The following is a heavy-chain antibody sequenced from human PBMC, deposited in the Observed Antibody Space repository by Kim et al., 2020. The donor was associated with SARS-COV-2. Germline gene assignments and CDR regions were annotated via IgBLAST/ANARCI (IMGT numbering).Heavy chain of an antibody. CDR3: AKKTVVVTAIGGMDV. CDR2: ISGSGGST. CDR1: GFTFSSYA. V-gene: IGHV3-23*01. J-gene: IGHJ6*02. Sequence: GGSLRLSCAASGFTFSSYAMSWVRQAPGKGLEWVSAISGSGGSTYYADSVKGRFTISRDNSKNTLYLQMNSLRAEDTAVYYCAKKTVVVTAIGGMDVWGQGTTVTVSS. D-gene: IGHD2-21*02.